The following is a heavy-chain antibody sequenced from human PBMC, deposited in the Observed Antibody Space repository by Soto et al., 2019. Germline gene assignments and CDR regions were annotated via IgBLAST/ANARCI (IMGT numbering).Heavy chain of an antibody. Sequence: PSETLSLTCAVYGGSFSGYYWSWIRQPPGKGLEWIGEINHSGSTNYNPSLKSRVTISADTSKNQFSLKLSSVTAADTAVYYCARSSSIAARPGYYGMDVWGQGTTVTVSS. CDR3: ARSSSIAARPGYYGMDV. CDR1: GGSFSGYY. V-gene: IGHV4-34*01. CDR2: INHSGST. J-gene: IGHJ6*02. D-gene: IGHD6-6*01.